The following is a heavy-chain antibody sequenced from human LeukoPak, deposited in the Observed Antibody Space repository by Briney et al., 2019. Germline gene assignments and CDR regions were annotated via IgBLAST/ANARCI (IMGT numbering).Heavy chain of an antibody. J-gene: IGHJ3*02. Sequence: SETLSLTCTVSGGSLSSGSYYWSWIRQPAGKGLEWIGRIYTSGSTNYNPSLKSRVTISVDTSKNQFSLKLSSVTAADTAVYYCARAQEGPDAFDIWGQGTMVTVSS. CDR2: IYTSGST. V-gene: IGHV4-61*02. CDR1: GGSLSSGSYY. CDR3: ARAQEGPDAFDI.